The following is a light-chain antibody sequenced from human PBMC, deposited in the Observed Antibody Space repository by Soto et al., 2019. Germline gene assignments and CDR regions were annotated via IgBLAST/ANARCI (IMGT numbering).Light chain of an antibody. V-gene: IGKV1-13*02. Sequence: AIQMTQSPSSLSASVGDRVTITCRASQGIIKDLGWYQVXPGKAPKLLIYDASSLESGVPSRFSGSGSGTEFTLTISSLQPDDFATYYCQQYNSYWTFGQGTKVDIK. CDR1: QGIIKD. CDR2: DAS. J-gene: IGKJ1*01. CDR3: QQYNSYWT.